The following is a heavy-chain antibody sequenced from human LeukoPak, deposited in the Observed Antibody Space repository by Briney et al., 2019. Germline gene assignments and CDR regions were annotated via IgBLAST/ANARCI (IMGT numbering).Heavy chain of an antibody. J-gene: IGHJ4*02. V-gene: IGHV4-4*02. CDR2: IYHSGST. CDR3: ARFGSLREPIHDY. CDR1: GGSISSSNW. D-gene: IGHD3-16*01. Sequence: SETLSLTCAVSGGSISSSNWWSWVRQPPGKGLEWIGEIYHSGSTNYNPSLKSRVTISVDKSKNQFSLNLSSVTAADTAVYYCARFGSLREPIHDYWGQGTLVTVSS.